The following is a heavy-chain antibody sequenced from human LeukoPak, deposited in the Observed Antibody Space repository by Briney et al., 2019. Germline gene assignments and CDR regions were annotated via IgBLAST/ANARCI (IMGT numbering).Heavy chain of an antibody. Sequence: PGGSLRLSCAASGFTFSSYGMHWVRQAPGKGLEWVAFIRYDGSNKYYADSVKGRFTISRDNSKNTLYLQMNSLRAEDTAVYYCAKVGNTGCTSLAYYYYYMDVWGKGTTVTVSS. D-gene: IGHD2/OR15-2a*01. J-gene: IGHJ6*03. V-gene: IGHV3-30*02. CDR1: GFTFSSYG. CDR2: IRYDGSNK. CDR3: AKVGNTGCTSLAYYYYYMDV.